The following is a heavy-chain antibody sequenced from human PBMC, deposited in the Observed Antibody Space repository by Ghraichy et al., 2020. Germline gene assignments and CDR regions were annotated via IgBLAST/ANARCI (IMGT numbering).Heavy chain of an antibody. D-gene: IGHD6-13*01. J-gene: IGHJ4*02. CDR3: ATPGGGSWYGY. CDR1: GFTFSSNA. Sequence: LSLTCAASGFTFSSNAMSWVRQAPGKGLEWVSLIGGNGGSIYYADSVKGRFTISRDNSKNTLYLQMNSLTDEDTAVYYCATPGGGSWYGYWGQGTLVTVSS. V-gene: IGHV3-23*01. CDR2: IGGNGGSI.